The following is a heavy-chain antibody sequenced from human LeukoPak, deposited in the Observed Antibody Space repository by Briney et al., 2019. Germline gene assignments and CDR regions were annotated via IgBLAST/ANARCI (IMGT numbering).Heavy chain of an antibody. J-gene: IGHJ6*02. D-gene: IGHD1-1*01. CDR2: IYSGGST. V-gene: IGHV3-66*01. CDR3: ARSEGTGIIYYGMDV. CDR1: GFTVSSSY. Sequence: GGSLRLSCAASGFTVSSSYMSWVRQAPGKGLEWVSVIYSGGSTVYADSVKGRFTISRGNSKNTVYLQMNSLRAEDTTVYYCARSEGTGIIYYGMDVWGQGTTVTVSS.